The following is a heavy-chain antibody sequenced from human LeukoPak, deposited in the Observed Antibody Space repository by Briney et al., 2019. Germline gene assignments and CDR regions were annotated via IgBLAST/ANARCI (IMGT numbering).Heavy chain of an antibody. J-gene: IGHJ6*02. D-gene: IGHD1-1*01. CDR2: ISGSGGST. CDR3: ARDSETETGWYYYGMDV. CDR1: GFTFGSYA. V-gene: IGHV3-23*01. Sequence: GGSLRLSCAASGFTFGSYAMSWVRQAPGKGLEWVSAISGSGGSTYYADSVKGRFTISRDNSKNTLYPQMNSLRAEDTAVYYCARDSETETGWYYYGMDVWGQGTTVTVSS.